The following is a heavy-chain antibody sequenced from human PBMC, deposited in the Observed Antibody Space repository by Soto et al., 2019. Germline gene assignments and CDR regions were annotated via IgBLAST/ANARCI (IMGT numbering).Heavy chain of an antibody. V-gene: IGHV4-59*08. CDR1: GGSIGPYF. CDR3: ARHFGYDGSVFYRKCFDS. J-gene: IGHJ5*01. D-gene: IGHD3-22*01. Sequence: PSETLSLTCVVSGGSIGPYFWSWIRQPPGKGPEWIGYIYYSGSTNYNPSLKSRVTISLDTSKNQFSLKLSSVTAADTAVYYCARHFGYDGSVFYRKCFDSGGQGTLVTVSS. CDR2: IYYSGST.